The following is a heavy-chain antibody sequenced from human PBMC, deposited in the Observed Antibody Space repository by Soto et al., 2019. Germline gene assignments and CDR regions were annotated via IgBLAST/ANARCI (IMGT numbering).Heavy chain of an antibody. D-gene: IGHD1-26*01. Sequence: EVQLVESGGGVVQPGGSLRLSCTASGFTFNTHWMHWVRQAPGKGLVWVSRIYFDGITTNYADSVKGRLTDARDNAKNTVYLHVNTMRDEDTAVSYCARGGAMGVDSWGQGTLVTVSS. CDR3: ARGGAMGVDS. V-gene: IGHV3-74*01. CDR2: IYFDGITT. J-gene: IGHJ4*02. CDR1: GFTFNTHW.